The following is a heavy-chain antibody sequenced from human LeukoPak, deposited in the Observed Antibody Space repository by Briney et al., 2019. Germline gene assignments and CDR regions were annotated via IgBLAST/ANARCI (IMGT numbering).Heavy chain of an antibody. V-gene: IGHV1-46*01. Sequence: ASVKVSCKASGYTFTSYYMHWVRQAPGQGLEWMGIINPSGGSTSYAQKFQGRVTMTRDTSTSTVYMELSSLRSEDTAVYYCARAPARYCSGGSCYRPFDYWGQGTLVTVSS. D-gene: IGHD2-15*01. CDR2: INPSGGST. CDR1: GYTFTSYY. CDR3: ARAPARYCSGGSCYRPFDY. J-gene: IGHJ4*02.